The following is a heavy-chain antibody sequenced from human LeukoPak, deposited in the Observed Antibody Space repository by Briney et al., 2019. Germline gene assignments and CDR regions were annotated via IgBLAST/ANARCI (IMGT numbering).Heavy chain of an antibody. V-gene: IGHV4-59*10. CDR2: IYTSGST. D-gene: IGHD3-10*01. J-gene: IGHJ2*01. Sequence: PSETLSLTCAVYGGSFSGYYWSWIRQPAGKGLEWIGRIYTSGSTNYNPSLKSRVTMSVDTSKNQFSLKLSSVTAADTAVYYCARRVLPDYWYFDLWGRGTLVTASS. CDR3: ARRVLPDYWYFDL. CDR1: GGSFSGYY.